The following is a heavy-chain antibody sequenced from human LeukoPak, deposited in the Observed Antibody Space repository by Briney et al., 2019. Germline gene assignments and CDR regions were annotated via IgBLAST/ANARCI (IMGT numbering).Heavy chain of an antibody. V-gene: IGHV4-39*01. CDR3: ARQMNTLTAHY. D-gene: IGHD3-16*01. J-gene: IGHJ4*02. CDR2: IFYSGST. Sequence: SETLSLTCTVSGGSISSSSYFWGWIRQPPGKGLEWIGSIFYSGSTYYNPSLNSRVTISIDTSKNQFSLRLSSVTAADTAVYYCARQMNTLTAHYWGQGSLVSVSS. CDR1: GGSISSSSYF.